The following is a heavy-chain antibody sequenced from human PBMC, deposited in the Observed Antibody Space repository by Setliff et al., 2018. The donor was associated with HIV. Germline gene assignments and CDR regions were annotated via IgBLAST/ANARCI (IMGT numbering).Heavy chain of an antibody. Sequence: SETLSLTCSVSGGPISSMTDYWGWIRQPPGKGLEWVGSIYYSGSTYYNPSLMSRVTISVDTSKNQFSLKLSSVTAADTAVYYCARTPYDFWSGHIDYWGQGTLVTVXS. CDR3: ARTPYDFWSGHIDY. D-gene: IGHD3-3*01. CDR1: GGPISSMTDY. V-gene: IGHV4-39*01. J-gene: IGHJ4*02. CDR2: IYYSGST.